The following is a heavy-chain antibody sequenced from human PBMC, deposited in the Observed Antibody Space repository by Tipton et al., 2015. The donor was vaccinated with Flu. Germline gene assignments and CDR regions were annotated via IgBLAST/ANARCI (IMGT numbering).Heavy chain of an antibody. V-gene: IGHV3-53*01. CDR2: IYSDGTT. D-gene: IGHD3-3*01. J-gene: IGHJ6*02. CDR1: GFTVNSNY. CDR3: AREGGYDFWSGYYPYAMDV. Sequence: QLAQSGGGLIQPGESLRVSCAASGFTVNSNYMTWVRQAPGKGLEWVSVIYSDGTTYYADSVKGRFTISRDISKNTLYLQMNSLRVEDTAVYYCAREGGYDFWSGYYPYAMDVWGQGTTVTVSS.